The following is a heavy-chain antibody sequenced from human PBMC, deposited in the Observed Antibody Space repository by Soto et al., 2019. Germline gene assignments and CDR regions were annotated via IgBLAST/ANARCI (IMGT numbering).Heavy chain of an antibody. D-gene: IGHD3-16*02. CDR1: GYTCTSYG. CDR3: ARLDYIWWSYRSEAHYFDY. J-gene: IGHJ4*02. CDR2: ISAYNGNT. Sequence: ASVKVSCKASGYTCTSYGISWVRQAPGQGLEWMGWISAYNGNTNYAQRLQGRVTMTTDTSTSTAYMELRSLRSGDTAVYYCARLDYIWWSYRSEAHYFDYCGQGTRVTVSS. V-gene: IGHV1-18*01.